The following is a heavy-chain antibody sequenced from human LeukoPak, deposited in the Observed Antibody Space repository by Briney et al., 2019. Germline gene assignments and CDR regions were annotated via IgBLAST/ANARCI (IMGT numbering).Heavy chain of an antibody. CDR3: TRHPDYGDYVFDY. Sequence: GRSLRLSCAASGFTFSGSAMHWVRQASGKGLEWVGRIRSKANSYATAYAASVKGRFTISRDDSKNTAYLQMNSLKTEDTAVYYCTRHPDYGDYVFDYWGQGTLVTVSS. CDR2: IRSKANSYAT. J-gene: IGHJ4*02. V-gene: IGHV3-73*01. D-gene: IGHD4-17*01. CDR1: GFTFSGSA.